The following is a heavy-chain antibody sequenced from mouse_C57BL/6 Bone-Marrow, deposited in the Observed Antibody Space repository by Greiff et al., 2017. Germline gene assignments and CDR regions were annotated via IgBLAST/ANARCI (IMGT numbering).Heavy chain of an antibody. CDR3: ARSAYYSNYIRDYFDY. D-gene: IGHD2-5*01. J-gene: IGHJ2*01. Sequence: VQLQQPGAELVKPGASVKLSCKASGYTFTSYWMQWVKQRPGQGLEWIGEIDPSDSYTNYNQKFKGKATLTVDTSSSTAYMQLSSLTSEDSAVXYCARSAYYSNYIRDYFDYWGQGTTLTVSA. CDR2: IDPSDSYT. CDR1: GYTFTSYW. V-gene: IGHV1-50*01.